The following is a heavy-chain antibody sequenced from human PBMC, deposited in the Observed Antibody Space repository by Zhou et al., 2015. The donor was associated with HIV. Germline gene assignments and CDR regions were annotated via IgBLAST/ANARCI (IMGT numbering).Heavy chain of an antibody. CDR3: ARDWATTGSSGWYDSEFDP. V-gene: IGHV1-69*06. J-gene: IGHJ5*02. D-gene: IGHD6-19*01. Sequence: QVQLVQSGAEVKKPGSSVKVSCKASGGTFSSYAISWVRQAPGQGLEWMGGIIPIFGTANYAQKFQGRVTITADKSTSTAYMELSSLRSEDTAVYYCARDWATTGSSGWYDSEFDPWGQGTLVTVSP. CDR2: IIPIFGTA. CDR1: GGTFSSYA.